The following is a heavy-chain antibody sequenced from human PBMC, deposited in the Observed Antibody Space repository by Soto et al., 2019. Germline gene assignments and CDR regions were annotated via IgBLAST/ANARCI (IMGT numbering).Heavy chain of an antibody. CDR1: GFTFSSYG. CDR3: AKALIRLWSEPQNYYYYGMDV. J-gene: IGHJ6*02. D-gene: IGHD5-18*01. CDR2: ISYDGSNK. Sequence: PGGSLRLSCAASGFTFSSYGMHWVRQAPGKGLEWVAVISYDGSNKYYADSVKGRFTISRDNSKNTLYLQMNSLRAEDTAVYYCAKALIRLWSEPQNYYYYGMDVWGQGTTVTVSS. V-gene: IGHV3-30*18.